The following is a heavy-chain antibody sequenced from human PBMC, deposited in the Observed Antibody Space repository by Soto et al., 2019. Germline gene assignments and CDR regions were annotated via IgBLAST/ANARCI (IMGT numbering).Heavy chain of an antibody. CDR2: ITRSSTYT. CDR1: GFTFSDYY. D-gene: IGHD5-12*01. CDR3: ARPQGGGYDLNY. Sequence: QVHLVESGGGLVKPGGSLRLSCAASGFTFSDYYMSWIRQAPGTGLEWVSYITRSSTYTNYADSVKGRFTISRDNAKNSLDLQVNSLRAEDTAVYYCARPQGGGYDLNYWGQGTLVTVSS. J-gene: IGHJ4*02. V-gene: IGHV3-11*06.